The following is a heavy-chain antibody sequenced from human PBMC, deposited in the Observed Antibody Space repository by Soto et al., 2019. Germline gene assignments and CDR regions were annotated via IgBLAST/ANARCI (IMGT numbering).Heavy chain of an antibody. CDR3: AHTLPMIVVVTDHPAPFDY. Sequence: SGPTLVNPTQTLTLTCTFSGFSLSTSGVGVGWIRQPPGKALEWLALIYWDDDKRYSPSLKSRLTITKDTSKNQVVLTMTNMDPVDTATYYCAHTLPMIVVVTDHPAPFDYWGQGTLVTVSS. D-gene: IGHD3-22*01. V-gene: IGHV2-5*02. J-gene: IGHJ4*02. CDR2: IYWDDDK. CDR1: GFSLSTSGVG.